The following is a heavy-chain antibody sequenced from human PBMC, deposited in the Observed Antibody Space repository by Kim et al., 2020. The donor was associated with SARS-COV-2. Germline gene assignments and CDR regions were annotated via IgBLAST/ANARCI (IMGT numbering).Heavy chain of an antibody. CDR3: AREWVDYDSSGYDH. Sequence: GGSLRLSCAASGFTFISHAMHWVRQAPGKGLEWVAIITSDGSNTHYADSVKGRFTISRDNSRDTVFLLMNSLKREDTAVYYCAREWVDYDSSGYDHWGQGTLVTVSS. J-gene: IGHJ4*02. D-gene: IGHD3-22*01. CDR2: ITSDGSNT. V-gene: IGHV3-30*04. CDR1: GFTFISHA.